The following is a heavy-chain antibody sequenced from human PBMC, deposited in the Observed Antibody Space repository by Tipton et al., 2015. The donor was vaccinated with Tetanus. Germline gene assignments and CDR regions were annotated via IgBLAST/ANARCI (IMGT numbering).Heavy chain of an antibody. CDR2: MYSGGDT. J-gene: IGHJ4*02. CDR1: GFIVSSHY. V-gene: IGHV3-53*01. D-gene: IGHD6-19*01. Sequence: SLISCVASGFIVSSHYMSWVRQAPGKGLEWVSVMYSGGDTYYVDSVKGRFSISRDNAKNTLYLQMNSLRVEDTAVYYCVRDGGSSGWLAYWGQGTLVTVSS. CDR3: VRDGGSSGWLAY.